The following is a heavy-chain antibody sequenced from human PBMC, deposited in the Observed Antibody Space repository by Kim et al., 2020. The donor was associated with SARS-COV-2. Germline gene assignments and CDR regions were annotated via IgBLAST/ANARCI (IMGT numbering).Heavy chain of an antibody. D-gene: IGHD6-19*01. J-gene: IGHJ6*02. V-gene: IGHV3-7*03. Sequence: GGSLRLSCAASGFTFSSYWMSWVRQAPGKGLEWVANIKQDGSEKYYVDSVKGRFTISRDNAKNSLYLQMNSLRAEDTAVYYCAREGLAGYSSGWLYYYYGMDVWGQGTTVTVSS. CDR3: AREGLAGYSSGWLYYYYGMDV. CDR1: GFTFSSYW. CDR2: IKQDGSEK.